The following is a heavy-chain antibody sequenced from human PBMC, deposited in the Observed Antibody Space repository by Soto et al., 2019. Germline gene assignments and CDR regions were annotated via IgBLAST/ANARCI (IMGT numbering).Heavy chain of an antibody. J-gene: IGHJ6*02. V-gene: IGHV3-30*18. CDR3: AKAAVVCSGGSCYLPQPSYYEGGYV. Sequence: GGALRLSCAASGVTFSSYGMHWVRQAPGKGLEWVAVISYDGSNKYYAASVKGRFTISTDTSQNPLSLQMNSLRPEDTAVSSCAKAAVVCSGGSCYLPQPSYYEGGYVWGQGITGAGSS. D-gene: IGHD2-15*01. CDR1: GVTFSSYG. CDR2: ISYDGSNK.